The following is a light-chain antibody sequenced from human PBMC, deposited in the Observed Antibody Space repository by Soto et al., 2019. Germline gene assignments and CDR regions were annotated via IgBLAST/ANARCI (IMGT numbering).Light chain of an antibody. CDR2: EVN. V-gene: IGLV2-14*01. CDR1: SSDVGGYDH. J-gene: IGLJ1*01. Sequence: QAALTQPASVSGSPGPSITISCTGTSSDVGGYDHVSWYQLHPGKAPKLMVFEVNNRPSGVSYRFSGSRSGNTASLTISGLQAEDEADYFCSSYSISIAYLFGTGTKVTVL. CDR3: SSYSISIAYL.